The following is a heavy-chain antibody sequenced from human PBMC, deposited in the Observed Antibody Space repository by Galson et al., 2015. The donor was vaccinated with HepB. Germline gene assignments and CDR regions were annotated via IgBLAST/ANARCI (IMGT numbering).Heavy chain of an antibody. J-gene: IGHJ3*02. V-gene: IGHV3-23*01. D-gene: IGHD6-13*01. Sequence: SLRLSCAASGFTFSSYAMTWVRQAPGKGLEWVSDISPTGDTTYYADSVKGRFTLSRDNSKNTLYLQMRSLRAEDTAVYSCAKVRSSSTWFDGFDIWGQGTMVTVSS. CDR1: GFTFSSYA. CDR3: AKVRSSSTWFDGFDI. CDR2: ISPTGDTT.